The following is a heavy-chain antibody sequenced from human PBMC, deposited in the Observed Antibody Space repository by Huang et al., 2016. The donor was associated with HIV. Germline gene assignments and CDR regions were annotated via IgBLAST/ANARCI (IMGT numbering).Heavy chain of an antibody. CDR2: INHLGRP. Sequence: QVHLQQWGAGLLKSAETLSLTCAVYGGSLSGYYWSWLRQTPGKGLEWIGEINHLGRPNYTPSLKSRVSISMDGSKKQFSLKLRSISDADTAVYFCARDATKNPRGWFDPWGQGTLVTVSS. CDR1: GGSLSGYY. CDR3: ARDATKNPRGWFDP. V-gene: IGHV4-34*02. D-gene: IGHD3-10*01. J-gene: IGHJ5*02.